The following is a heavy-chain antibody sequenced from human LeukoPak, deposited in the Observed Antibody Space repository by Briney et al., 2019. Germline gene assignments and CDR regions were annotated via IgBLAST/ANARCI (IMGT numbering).Heavy chain of an antibody. CDR3: ARGSPRLLGYYNWKLNAFDI. D-gene: IGHD3-9*01. Sequence: PSETLSLTCTVSGGSISSSSYYWGWIRQPPGKGLEWIGSIYYSGSTYYNPSLKSRVTISVDTSKNQFSLKLSSVTAADTAVYYCARGSPRLLGYYNWKLNAFDIWGQGTMVTVSS. V-gene: IGHV4-39*01. CDR2: IYYSGST. CDR1: GGSISSSSYY. J-gene: IGHJ3*02.